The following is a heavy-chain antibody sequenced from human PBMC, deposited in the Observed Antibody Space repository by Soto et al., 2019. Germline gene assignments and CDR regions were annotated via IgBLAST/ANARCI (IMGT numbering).Heavy chain of an antibody. V-gene: IGHV3-9*01. CDR2: ISWNSGSI. J-gene: IGHJ6*02. CDR1: GFTFDDYA. CDR3: AKDRGSNYYGMDV. D-gene: IGHD3-10*01. Sequence: GGSLRLSCAASGFTFDDYAMHWVRQAPGKGLEWVSGISWNSGSIGYADSVKGRFTISRDNAKNSLYLQMNSLRAGDTALYYCAKDRGSNYYGMDVWGQGTTVTVSS.